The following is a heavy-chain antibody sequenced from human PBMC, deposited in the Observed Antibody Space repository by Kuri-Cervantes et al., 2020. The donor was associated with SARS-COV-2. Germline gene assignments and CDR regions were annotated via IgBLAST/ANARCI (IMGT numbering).Heavy chain of an antibody. CDR3: ARVRFSSGYYYYGMDV. Sequence: SETLSLTCTVSGGSISSYYWSWIRQPPGKGLEWIGYIYYSGSTNYNPSLKSRVTISVDTSKNQFSLKLSSVTAADTAVYYCARVRFSSGYYYYGMDVWGQGTTVTVSS. V-gene: IGHV4-59*01. CDR1: GGSISSYY. J-gene: IGHJ6*02. CDR2: IYYSGST. D-gene: IGHD3-22*01.